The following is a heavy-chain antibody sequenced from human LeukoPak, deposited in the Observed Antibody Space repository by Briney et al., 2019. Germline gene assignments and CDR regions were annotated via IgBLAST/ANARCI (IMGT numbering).Heavy chain of an antibody. CDR3: ARDVDTAMVDY. V-gene: IGHV3-21*01. J-gene: IGHJ4*02. CDR1: GFTFSSYS. Sequence: PRGSLRLSCVASGFTFSSYSMNWVRQAPGKGLEWVSSISSSSSYIYYADSVKGRFTISRDNAKNSLYLQMNSLRAEDTAVYYCARDVDTAMVDYWGQGTLVTVSS. CDR2: ISSSSSYI. D-gene: IGHD5-18*01.